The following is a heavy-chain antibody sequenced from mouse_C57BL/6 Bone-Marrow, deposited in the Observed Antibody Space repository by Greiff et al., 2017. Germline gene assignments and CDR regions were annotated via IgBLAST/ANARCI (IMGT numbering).Heavy chain of an antibody. J-gene: IGHJ1*03. V-gene: IGHV5-4*01. CDR1: GFTFSSYA. D-gene: IGHD1-1*01. CDR2: ISDGGSYT. CDR3: ARLTTPVLDV. Sequence: EVQLVESGGGLVKPGGSLKLSCAASGFTFSSYAMSWVRQTPEQRLEWVAIISDGGSYTYYPDNVKGRFTISRDNAKNNLYLQMSHLKSEDTAMYYCARLTTPVLDVWGTGTTVTVSS.